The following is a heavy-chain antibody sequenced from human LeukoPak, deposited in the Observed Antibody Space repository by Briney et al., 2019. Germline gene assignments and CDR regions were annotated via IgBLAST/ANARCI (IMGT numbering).Heavy chain of an antibody. J-gene: IGHJ4*02. V-gene: IGHV4-39*02. CDR3: TRDIGDFVSDF. CDR1: GGSIGSGYY. Sequence: SETLSLTCTVSGGSIGSGYYWAWIRQPPEKGLEWIGSIHYGGTTHYNPSLQSRVTISADTSKNQFALDLRSVTAADTAVYYCTRDIGDFVSDFWGQGTLVTVSS. CDR2: IHYGGTT. D-gene: IGHD2-21*02.